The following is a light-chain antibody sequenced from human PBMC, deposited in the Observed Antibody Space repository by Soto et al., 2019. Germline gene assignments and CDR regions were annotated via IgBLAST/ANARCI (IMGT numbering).Light chain of an antibody. CDR1: TEQVTSGNY. CDR2: STH. J-gene: IGLJ3*02. CDR3: LLYFGAARLGV. Sequence: QTVVTQEPSLTVSQEGKVTVTWPPSTEQVTSGNYPNWIQHKPGQAPRSLIFSTHKKHSWTPARFSGSLLGGKAALTLSGVQPEDEADYYCLLYFGAARLGVFGGGTKLTVL. V-gene: IGLV7-43*01.